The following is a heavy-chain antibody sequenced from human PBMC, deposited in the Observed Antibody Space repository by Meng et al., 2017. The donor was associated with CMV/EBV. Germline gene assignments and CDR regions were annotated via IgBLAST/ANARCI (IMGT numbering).Heavy chain of an antibody. CDR3: ASRKWELLRGVAFDI. CDR2: IIPILGIA. V-gene: IGHV1-69*10. D-gene: IGHD1-26*01. CDR1: GGTFSSYA. Sequence: KISCKASGGTFSSYAISWVRQAPGQGLEWMGGIIPILGIANYAQKFQGRVTITADKSTSTAYMELSSLRSEDTAVYYCASRKWELLRGVAFDIWGQGTMVTVSS. J-gene: IGHJ3*02.